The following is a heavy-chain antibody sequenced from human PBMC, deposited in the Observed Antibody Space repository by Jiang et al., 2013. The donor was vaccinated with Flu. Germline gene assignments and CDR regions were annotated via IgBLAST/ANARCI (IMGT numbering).Heavy chain of an antibody. V-gene: IGHV4-39*01. D-gene: IGHD2/OR15-2a*01. Sequence: LLKPSETLSLTCTVSGGSISSSSYYWGWIRQPPGKGLEWIGSIYYSGSTYYNPSLKSRVTISVDTSKNQFSLKLSSVTAADTAVYYCARLNFVGNPSMVAPGFDPWGQGTLVTVSS. CDR1: GGSISSSSYY. J-gene: IGHJ5*02. CDR2: IYYSGST. CDR3: ARLNFVGNPSMVAPGFDP.